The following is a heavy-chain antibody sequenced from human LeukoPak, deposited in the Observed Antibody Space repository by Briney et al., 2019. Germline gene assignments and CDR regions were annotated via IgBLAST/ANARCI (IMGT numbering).Heavy chain of an antibody. J-gene: IGHJ4*02. CDR2: MDNFGIR. CDR3: AGGKYYGSGTRPGYLGY. Sequence: GGSLRLACAASDFIVNNNYVDWVRQAPGKGLAWVSCMDNFGIRTYAYSVQGRFTVSRDSSRNMVFLQMNSLRVEDTAVYYCAGGKYYGSGTRPGYLGYWGLGTMVTVSS. D-gene: IGHD3-10*01. CDR1: DFIVNNNY. V-gene: IGHV3-53*01.